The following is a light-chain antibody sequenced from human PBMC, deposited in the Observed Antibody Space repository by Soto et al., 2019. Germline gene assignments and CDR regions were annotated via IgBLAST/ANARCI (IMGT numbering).Light chain of an antibody. Sequence: EIVLTQSPGTLSLSPGERATLSCRASQSVTSSYLAWYQQKPGQAPRLLIYGASSRATGIPGRFSGSGSGTDFTLTISRLEPEDFAVYYCQQYGSSRTFGRGTKVEIK. CDR2: GAS. V-gene: IGKV3-20*01. CDR1: QSVTSSY. J-gene: IGKJ1*01. CDR3: QQYGSSRT.